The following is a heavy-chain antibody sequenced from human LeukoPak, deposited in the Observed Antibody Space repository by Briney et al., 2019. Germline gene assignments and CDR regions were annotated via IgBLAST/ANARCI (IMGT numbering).Heavy chain of an antibody. D-gene: IGHD2-2*01. Sequence: PSETLSLTCTVSGGSISSYYWSWIRQPPGKGLEWIGSIQYSRSTTYNPSLKSRVTISVDTSKTQFSLKLSSVTAADAAVYYCARRLGGTSTGFDYWGQGTLVTVSS. CDR3: ARRLGGTSTGFDY. J-gene: IGHJ4*02. CDR2: IQYSRST. CDR1: GGSISSYY. V-gene: IGHV4-59*08.